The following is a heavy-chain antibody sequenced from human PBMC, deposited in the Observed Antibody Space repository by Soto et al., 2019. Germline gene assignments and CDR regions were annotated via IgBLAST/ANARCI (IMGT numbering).Heavy chain of an antibody. D-gene: IGHD3-9*01. CDR3: GRDILKTTPPGAYYSGMDV. CDR2: IYYSGST. J-gene: IGHJ6*04. Sequence: PSETLSLTCTVSGGSISSYYWSWIRQPPGKGLEWIGYIYYSGSTNYHPSLKSRVTISVDTSKNQFSLKLSSVTAADTAVYYCGRDILKTTPPGAYYSGMDVGGKGTTVTVPS. V-gene: IGHV4-59*01. CDR1: GGSISSYY.